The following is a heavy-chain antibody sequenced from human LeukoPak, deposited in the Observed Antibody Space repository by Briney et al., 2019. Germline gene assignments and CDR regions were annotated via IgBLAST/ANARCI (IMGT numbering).Heavy chain of an antibody. CDR1: GFTFSSYW. V-gene: IGHV3-30*02. J-gene: IGHJ4*02. D-gene: IGHD6-19*01. CDR3: ARTREKWQVLDY. Sequence: PGGSLRLSCAASGFTFSSYWMSWVRQAPGKGLEWVAFIRYDGSNKYYADSVKGRFTISRDNSKNMAYLQMNSLRPDDTAVYFCARTREKWQVLDYWGQGTLVTVSS. CDR2: IRYDGSNK.